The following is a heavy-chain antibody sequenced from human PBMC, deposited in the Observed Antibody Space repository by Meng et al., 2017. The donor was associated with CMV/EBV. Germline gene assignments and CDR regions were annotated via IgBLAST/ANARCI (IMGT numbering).Heavy chain of an antibody. V-gene: IGHV4-34*01. Sequence: SETLSLTCAVYGGSFSGYYWSWIRQPPGKGLEWIGEINHSGSTNYNPSLKSRVTISVDTYKNQFSLKLSSVTAADTAVYYCARGRYCSSTSCYGMDVWGQGTTVTVSS. CDR3: ARGRYCSSTSCYGMDV. CDR1: GGSFSGYY. J-gene: IGHJ6*02. CDR2: INHSGST. D-gene: IGHD2-2*01.